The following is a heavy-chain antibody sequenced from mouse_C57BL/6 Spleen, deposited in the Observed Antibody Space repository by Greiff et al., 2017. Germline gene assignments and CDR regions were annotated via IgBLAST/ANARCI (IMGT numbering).Heavy chain of an antibody. V-gene: IGHV1-15*01. CDR2: IDPETGGT. J-gene: IGHJ2*01. Sequence: QVQLKESGAELVRPGASVTLSCKASGYTFTDYEMHWVKQTPVHGLEWIGAIDPETGGTAYNQKFKGKAILTADKSSSTAYMELRSLTSEDSAVYYCTRRGLYYDPLDYWGQGTTLTVSS. D-gene: IGHD2-4*01. CDR3: TRRGLYYDPLDY. CDR1: GYTFTDYE.